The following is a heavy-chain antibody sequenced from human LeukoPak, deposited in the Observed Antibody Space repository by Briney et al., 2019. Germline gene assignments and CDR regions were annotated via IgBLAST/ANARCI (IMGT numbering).Heavy chain of an antibody. CDR3: ARFRSHDSSGYYFDY. D-gene: IGHD3-22*01. V-gene: IGHV4-59*06. CDR1: GGSVSSYY. Sequence: KPSETLSLSCTVSGGSVSSYYWSWIRQHPGKGLEWIGYIYYSVSTYYNPSLKSRVTISIDTSKNQFSLRLNSLTAADTAVYYCARFRSHDSSGYYFDYWGQGTLVTVSS. J-gene: IGHJ4*02. CDR2: IYYSVST.